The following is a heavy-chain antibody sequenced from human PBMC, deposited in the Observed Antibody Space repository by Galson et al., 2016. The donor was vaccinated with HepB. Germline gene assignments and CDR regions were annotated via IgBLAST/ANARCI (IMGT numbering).Heavy chain of an antibody. D-gene: IGHD3/OR15-3a*01. CDR2: IYSGGET. CDR1: GFIFSSYG. V-gene: IGHV3-66*01. J-gene: IGHJ4*02. CDR3: ARDTWTWN. Sequence: SLRLSCAASGFIFSSYGMHWVRQAPGKGLEWVSVIYSGGETYYADSVKGRFTISRDNSKNTVFLQMNSLRAEDTAVYYCARDTWTWNGGQGTLVTVSS.